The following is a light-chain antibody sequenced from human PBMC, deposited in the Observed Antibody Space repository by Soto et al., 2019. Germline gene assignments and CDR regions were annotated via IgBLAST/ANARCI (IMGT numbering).Light chain of an antibody. CDR2: GAS. CDR3: QQYNNWPPDRT. Sequence: EIVMTQSPATLSVSPGERATLSCRASQSVSSNLAWYQQKPGQPPRLLIYGASTRATGIPARFSGSGSGTEFTLTIRSLQSEDFAIYFCQQYNNWPPDRTFGQGTKVEIK. J-gene: IGKJ1*01. V-gene: IGKV3-15*01. CDR1: QSVSSN.